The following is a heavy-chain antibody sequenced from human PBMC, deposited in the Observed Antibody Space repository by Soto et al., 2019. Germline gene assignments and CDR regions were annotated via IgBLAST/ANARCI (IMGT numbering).Heavy chain of an antibody. CDR3: XXEXXYDSSGSITPPDY. V-gene: IGHV1-46*01. CDR2: INPSGGST. D-gene: IGHD3-22*01. Sequence: QVQLVQSGAEVKKPGASVKVSCKASGYTFTSYYMHWVRQAPGQGLEWMGIINPSGGSTSYAQKFXGRVTXTXDTXTSTVYMELSSLRXEXTAXXXXXXEXXYDSSGSITPPDYWXQXXXXXVSS. CDR1: GYTFTSYY. J-gene: IGHJ4*02.